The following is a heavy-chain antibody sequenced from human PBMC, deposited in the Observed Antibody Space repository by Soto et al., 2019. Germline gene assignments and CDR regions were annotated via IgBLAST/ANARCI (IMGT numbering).Heavy chain of an antibody. J-gene: IGHJ4*02. Sequence: AETLCLTCTVSVGSVNIVYYYWSWIRQPPGRGLEWIGYIYYTGNTNYNPSLKSRVTISVDTSRNHFSLKLSSVTAADTAVYYCAREFSNSPEAFDSWGQGSLVTVSS. CDR1: VGSVNIVYYY. V-gene: IGHV4-61*03. CDR3: AREFSNSPEAFDS. CDR2: IYYTGNT. D-gene: IGHD6-6*01.